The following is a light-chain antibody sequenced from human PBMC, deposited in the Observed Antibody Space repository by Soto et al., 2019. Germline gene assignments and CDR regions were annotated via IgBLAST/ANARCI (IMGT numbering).Light chain of an antibody. Sequence: QSVMTQPPSGSGSPGQSITISCTGTSSDVGGYNYVSWYQQHPGKAPKLIIYAVTDRPSGVSSRFSGSKSGNTASLTISGLQAEDEADYYCSSYTSSSTLFGTGTKVTVL. CDR1: SSDVGGYNY. CDR2: AVT. J-gene: IGLJ1*01. CDR3: SSYTSSSTL. V-gene: IGLV2-14*01.